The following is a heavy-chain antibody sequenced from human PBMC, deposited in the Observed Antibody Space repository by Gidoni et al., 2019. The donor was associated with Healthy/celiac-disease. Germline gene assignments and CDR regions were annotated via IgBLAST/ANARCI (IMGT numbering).Heavy chain of an antibody. CDR3: ARASDYYDSSGYYSLDAFDI. D-gene: IGHD3-22*01. CDR1: GFTFSDYY. CDR2: ISSSGSTI. V-gene: IGHV3-11*01. J-gene: IGHJ3*02. Sequence: QVQLVESGGGLVKPGGSLRLSGAASGFTFSDYYMSWIRQAPGKGLEWVSYISSSGSTIYYADSVKGRFTISRDNAKNSLYLQMNSLSAEDTAVYYCARASDYYDSSGYYSLDAFDIWGQGTMVTVSS.